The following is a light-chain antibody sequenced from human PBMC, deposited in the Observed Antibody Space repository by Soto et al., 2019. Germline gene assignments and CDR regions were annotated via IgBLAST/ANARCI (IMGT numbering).Light chain of an antibody. J-gene: IGLJ1*01. CDR2: DVN. Sequence: QSALTQPRSVSGSPGQSVTISCTGTRSNIGSYNFVSWYQQHPEHPGKAPRLMIYDVNKRPSGVPDRFSASKSGNTASLTISGLQADDESDYYCCSYAGSSTYVFGTGTKLTVL. CDR1: RSNIGSYNF. V-gene: IGLV2-11*01. CDR3: CSYAGSSTYV.